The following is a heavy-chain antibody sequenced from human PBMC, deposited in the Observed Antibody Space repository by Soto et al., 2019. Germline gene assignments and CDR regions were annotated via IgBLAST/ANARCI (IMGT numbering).Heavy chain of an antibody. D-gene: IGHD2-2*02. J-gene: IGHJ6*02. CDR2: ISSSSSTI. CDR3: ARDSVVPAAIFSYYYYGMDV. CDR1: GFTFSIYS. Sequence: GGSLRLSCAASGFTFSIYSMNWVRQAPGKGLEWVSYISSSSSTIHYADSVKGRFTISRDNAKNSLYLQMNSLRAEDTAVYYCARDSVVPAAIFSYYYYGMDVWGQGTTVSVSS. V-gene: IGHV3-48*04.